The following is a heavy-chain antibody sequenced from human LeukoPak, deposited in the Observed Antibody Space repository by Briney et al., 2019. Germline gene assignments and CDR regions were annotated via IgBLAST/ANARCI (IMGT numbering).Heavy chain of an antibody. Sequence: ASVKVSCKASGYTFTSYYMHWVRQAPGQGLEWMGIINPSGGSTSYAQKFQGRVTMTRDTSTSTVYMELSSLRSEDTAVYYCAQDISGGMYGIWFDPWGQGNLATVSS. D-gene: IGHD2-8*01. CDR1: GYTFTSYY. J-gene: IGHJ5*02. CDR2: INPSGGST. CDR3: AQDISGGMYGIWFDP. V-gene: IGHV1-46*01.